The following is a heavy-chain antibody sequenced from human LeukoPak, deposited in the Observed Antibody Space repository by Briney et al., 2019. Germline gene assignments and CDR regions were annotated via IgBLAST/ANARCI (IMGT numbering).Heavy chain of an antibody. Sequence: ASVKVSCKASGYTFTSYGISWVRQAPGQGLEWMGWISAYNGNTNYAQKLQGRVTITADESTSTAYMELSSLRSEDTAVYYCARGRWAGNGYFDYWGQGTLVTVSS. D-gene: IGHD6-19*01. CDR1: GYTFTSYG. V-gene: IGHV1-18*04. J-gene: IGHJ4*02. CDR2: ISAYNGNT. CDR3: ARGRWAGNGYFDY.